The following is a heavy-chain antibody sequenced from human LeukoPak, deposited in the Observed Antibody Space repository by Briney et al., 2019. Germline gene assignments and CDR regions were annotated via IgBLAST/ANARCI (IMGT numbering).Heavy chain of an antibody. Sequence: GASVKVSCKASGYTFTGFYIYWVRQAPGLGLEWMGWINSNTGVTNYAQNFQGRVTVTRDTSITTVYMELSGLRSDDTAMYYCARDPSGDYHLYYGMDVWGQGTTVTVSS. V-gene: IGHV1-2*02. CDR2: INSNTGVT. D-gene: IGHD4-17*01. CDR1: GYTFTGFY. J-gene: IGHJ6*02. CDR3: ARDPSGDYHLYYGMDV.